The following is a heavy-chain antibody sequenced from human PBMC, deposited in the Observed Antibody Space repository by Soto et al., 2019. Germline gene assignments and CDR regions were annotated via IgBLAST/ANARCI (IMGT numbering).Heavy chain of an antibody. J-gene: IGHJ6*03. CDR2: ISGSGGST. CDR3: AKGTNPYYFCMDV. CDR1: GFTFSSYA. V-gene: IGHV3-23*01. Sequence: GGSLRLSCAASGFTFSSYAMSWVRQAPGKGLEWVSAISGSGGSTYYSDSVKGRFTISRDNSKNTLYLQTNSLRAEDTAVYYCAKGTNPYYFCMDVWGKGPTVTVSS.